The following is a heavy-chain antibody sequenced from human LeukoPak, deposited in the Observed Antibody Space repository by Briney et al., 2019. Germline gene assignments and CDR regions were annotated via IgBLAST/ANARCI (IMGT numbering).Heavy chain of an antibody. J-gene: IGHJ4*02. CDR3: ARDAYSGGSCYAY. CDR1: GFTFSSYW. D-gene: IGHD2-15*01. CDR2: IKQDGSEK. V-gene: IGHV3-7*01. Sequence: GGSLRLSCAVSGFTFSSYWMSWVRQAPGKGLEWVANIKQDGSEKYYVDSLEGRFTISRDNAKNSPFLQMNSLRAEDTAVYYCARDAYSGGSCYAYWGQGTLVIVSS.